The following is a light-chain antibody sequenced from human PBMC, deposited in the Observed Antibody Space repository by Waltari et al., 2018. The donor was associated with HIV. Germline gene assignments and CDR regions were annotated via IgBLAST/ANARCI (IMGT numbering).Light chain of an antibody. CDR2: VAA. J-gene: IGKJ5*01. Sequence: DIQMTQSPSSVSAYVGDRVTLTCRATQGISTWLAWHQQKPGKAPKLLISVAANLEPGVPSRFSGSGSGTSFSLTITSLQADDFAVYYCQQTNSFPFTFGQGTRLEIK. CDR3: QQTNSFPFT. CDR1: QGISTW. V-gene: IGKV1-12*01.